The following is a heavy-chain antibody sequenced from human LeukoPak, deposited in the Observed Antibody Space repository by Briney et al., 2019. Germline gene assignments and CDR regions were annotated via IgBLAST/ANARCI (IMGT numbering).Heavy chain of an antibody. V-gene: IGHV4-34*01. CDR3: ASRRPRGFEY. CDR2: INHSGST. CDR1: GGSFSGYY. D-gene: IGHD3-10*01. J-gene: IGHJ4*02. Sequence: SETLSLTCAVYGGSFSGYYWSWIRQPPGKGLEWIGEINHSGSTNYNPSLKSRVTISVDTSKNQFSLKLSSVTAADTAVYCCASRRPRGFEYWGQGTLVTVSS.